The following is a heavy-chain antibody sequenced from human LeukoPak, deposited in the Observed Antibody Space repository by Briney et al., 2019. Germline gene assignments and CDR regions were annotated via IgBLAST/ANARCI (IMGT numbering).Heavy chain of an antibody. V-gene: IGHV3-64D*06. CDR1: GFSFSSYA. D-gene: IGHD3-3*01. CDR2: ISSIGGDI. Sequence: GGSLRLSCSASGFSFSSYAMHWVRQAPGKGLEQVSSISSIGGDIRYADSVKGRFTISRDNSKNTLYLQMSSLRAEDTAVYYCARDRAWNYFDYWGQGTLVTVSS. J-gene: IGHJ4*02. CDR3: ARDRAWNYFDY.